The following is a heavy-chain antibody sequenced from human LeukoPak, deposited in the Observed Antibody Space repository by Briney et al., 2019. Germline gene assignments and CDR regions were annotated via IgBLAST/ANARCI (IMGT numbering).Heavy chain of an antibody. V-gene: IGHV3-23*01. J-gene: IGHJ6*03. CDR2: ISGSGGST. CDR3: AKDRCSNGVGCYYYYMDV. D-gene: IGHD2-8*01. Sequence: GGSLRLSCAASGFTFSSYSMNWVRQAPGKGLEWVSAISGSGGSTYYADSVKGRFSISRDSSKNILHLQMNSLRAEDTAVYYCAKDRCSNGVGCYYYYMDVWGKGTTVTISS. CDR1: GFTFSSYS.